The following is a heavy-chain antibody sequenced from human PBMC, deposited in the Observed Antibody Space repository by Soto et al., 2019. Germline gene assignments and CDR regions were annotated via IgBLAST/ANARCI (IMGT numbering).Heavy chain of an antibody. V-gene: IGHV1-18*01. J-gene: IGHJ6*02. CDR2: VAAYSDLI. CDR1: GYTFRNYG. CDR3: ARVEEGMDV. Sequence: QVQLVQSGAEVKKPGASVKVSCKTSGYTFRNYGLSWVRQAPGQGLEWIGGVAAYSDLIYYAQRLQGRVTITTDISTTTAYMELSRLTSDDTAVYYCARVEEGMDVWGQGTTVTVS.